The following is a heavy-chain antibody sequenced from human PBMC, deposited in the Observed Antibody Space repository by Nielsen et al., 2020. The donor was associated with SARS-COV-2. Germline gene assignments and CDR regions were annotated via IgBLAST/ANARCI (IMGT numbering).Heavy chain of an antibody. Sequence: SLKISCVGSGFTFDDYAMHWVRQAPGKGLEWVPGISWNSVSIDYADSVKGRFTISRDNAKSSLYLQMNSLRAEDTAFYYCAKVYGDYVGFFDVWGRGTLVTVSS. CDR1: GFTFDDYA. CDR3: AKVYGDYVGFFDV. V-gene: IGHV3-9*01. J-gene: IGHJ2*01. D-gene: IGHD4-17*01. CDR2: ISWNSVSI.